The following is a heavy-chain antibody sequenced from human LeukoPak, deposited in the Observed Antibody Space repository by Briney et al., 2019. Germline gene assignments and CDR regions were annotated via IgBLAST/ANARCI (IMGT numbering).Heavy chain of an antibody. CDR3: AKSTQLRGGIATDFDS. CDR1: EFTFINYA. CDR2: ISGSGGST. Sequence: GGSLRLSCAASEFTFINYAMTWVRQAPGKGLEGVSAISGSGGSTYYADSVKGRFTISRDNSENTLYLQMNSLRAEDTAVYYCAKSTQLRGGIATDFDSWGQGTLVTVSS. J-gene: IGHJ4*02. V-gene: IGHV3-23*01. D-gene: IGHD3-16*02.